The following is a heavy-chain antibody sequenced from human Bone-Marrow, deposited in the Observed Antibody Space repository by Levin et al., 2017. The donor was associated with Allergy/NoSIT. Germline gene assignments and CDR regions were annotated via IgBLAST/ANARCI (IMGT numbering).Heavy chain of an antibody. D-gene: IGHD5-24*01. CDR3: ARIRDSYYHHDMDV. Sequence: GGSLRLSCAASGFTFSSYTMHWVRQAPGKGLEGVAVISYDGSNKYYADSVKGRFTISRDNSQNTLDLQMNSLRGEDTAVYYCARIRDSYYHHDMDVWGQGTTVTVSS. V-gene: IGHV3-30-3*01. CDR2: ISYDGSNK. CDR1: GFTFSSYT. J-gene: IGHJ6*02.